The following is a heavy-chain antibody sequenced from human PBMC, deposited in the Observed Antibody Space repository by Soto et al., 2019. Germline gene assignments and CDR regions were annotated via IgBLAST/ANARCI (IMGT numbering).Heavy chain of an antibody. CDR2: IDPSDSYT. V-gene: IGHV5-10-1*01. D-gene: IGHD3-22*01. CDR3: ARHESRVYYYDISGSRGADY. Sequence: GESLKISCKGSGYSFTSYWISWVRQMPGTGLGWMGRIDPSDSYTNYSPSFQGHVTISADKSISTAYLQWSSLKASDTAMYYCARHESRVYYYDISGSRGADYWGQGTLVTVSS. J-gene: IGHJ4*02. CDR1: GYSFTSYW.